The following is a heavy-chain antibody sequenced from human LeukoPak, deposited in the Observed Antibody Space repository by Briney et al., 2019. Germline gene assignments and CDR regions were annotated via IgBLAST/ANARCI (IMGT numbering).Heavy chain of an antibody. CDR1: GFTFDNYA. CDR3: AKVRGTYSSGYFFDY. V-gene: IGHV3-9*01. D-gene: IGHD6-19*01. J-gene: IGHJ4*02. CDR2: ISWNSGYI. Sequence: GGSLRLSCAASGFTFDNYAMHWVRQAPGKGLVWLSIISWNSGYIGYADSVKGRFTISRDNAKKSLDLQMNSLRAEDTAFYYCAKVRGTYSSGYFFDYWGQGTLVTVSS.